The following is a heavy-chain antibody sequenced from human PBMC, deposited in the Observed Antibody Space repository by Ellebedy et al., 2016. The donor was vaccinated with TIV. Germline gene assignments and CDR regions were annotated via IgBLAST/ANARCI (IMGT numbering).Heavy chain of an antibody. CDR3: ARGPYYYYDSSGDNWFDP. CDR2: IDPSDSYT. D-gene: IGHD3-22*01. V-gene: IGHV5-10-1*01. CDR1: GSSFTSYW. J-gene: IGHJ5*02. Sequence: GESLKISXKGSGSSFTSYWISWVRQMPGKGLEWMGRIDPSDSYTNYSPSFQGHVTISADKSISTAYLQWSSLKASDTAMYYCARGPYYYYDSSGDNWFDPWGQGTLVTVSS.